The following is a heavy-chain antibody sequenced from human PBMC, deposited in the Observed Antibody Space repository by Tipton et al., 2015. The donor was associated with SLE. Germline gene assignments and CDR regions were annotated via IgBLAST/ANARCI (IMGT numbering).Heavy chain of an antibody. Sequence: TLSLTCAVYDGSFSGFYWTWIRQPPGKGLEWIGEINHSGSTNYNPSLRSRVTMSVDTSKRQFSLKLSSMTAADTAVYYCARDYHDFWSAYYGAFDIWGQGTMVTVSS. CDR1: DGSFSGFY. J-gene: IGHJ3*02. V-gene: IGHV4-34*01. CDR2: INHSGST. CDR3: ARDYHDFWSAYYGAFDI. D-gene: IGHD3-3*01.